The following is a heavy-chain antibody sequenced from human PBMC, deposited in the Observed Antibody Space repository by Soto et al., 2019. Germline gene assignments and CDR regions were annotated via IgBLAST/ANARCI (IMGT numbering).Heavy chain of an antibody. CDR3: SRGFSGGDSESIGSVCVDY. V-gene: IGHV3-30-3*01. CDR1: GFTCSSYA. Sequence: QVQLVESGGGVVQPGRSLRLSCAASGFTCSSYAMHWVRQAPGKGLEWVAGISYDGSNTYYADSVKGRFTISRDNSKNTLYLQMNSLRAEDTAVYYGSRGFSGGDSESIGSVCVDYWGQGTLVTVSS. D-gene: IGHD3-22*01. J-gene: IGHJ4*02. CDR2: ISYDGSNT.